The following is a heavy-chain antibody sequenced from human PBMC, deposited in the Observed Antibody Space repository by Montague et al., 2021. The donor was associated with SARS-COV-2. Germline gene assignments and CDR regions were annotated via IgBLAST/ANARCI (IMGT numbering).Heavy chain of an antibody. Sequence: SETLSLTCTVSGDSVSHDFWTWIRQPPGKGLEWIGYVYYSRSSSYNPSLRGRVSIAVDTSKNQFSLRLSTVTAADTDIYYCVRDPAPSGSGTFYDYWGQGTLVAVSS. CDR3: VRDPAPSGSGTFYDY. D-gene: IGHD1-26*01. CDR2: VYYSRSS. V-gene: IGHV4-59*02. CDR1: GDSVSHDF. J-gene: IGHJ4*02.